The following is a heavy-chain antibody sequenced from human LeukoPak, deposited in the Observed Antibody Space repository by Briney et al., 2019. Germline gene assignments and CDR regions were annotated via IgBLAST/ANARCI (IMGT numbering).Heavy chain of an antibody. J-gene: IGHJ4*02. CDR1: GYTFTSYA. Sequence: ASVKVSCKASGYTFTSYAMHWVRQAPGQRLEWMGWINAGNGNTKYSQKFQGRVTITRDTSASTAYMELSSLRSDDTAVYYCARDNRTPYYSGGSCYTNYFDYWGQGTLVTVSS. CDR2: INAGNGNT. CDR3: ARDNRTPYYSGGSCYTNYFDY. D-gene: IGHD2-15*01. V-gene: IGHV1-3*01.